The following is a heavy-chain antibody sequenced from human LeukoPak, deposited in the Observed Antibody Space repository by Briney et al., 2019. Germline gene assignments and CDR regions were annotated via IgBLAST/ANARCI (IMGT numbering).Heavy chain of an antibody. CDR2: INPNSGGT. CDR3: ARDLGDILTGLSLN. V-gene: IGHV1-2*02. D-gene: IGHD3-9*01. J-gene: IGHJ4*02. CDR1: GYTFTGYY. Sequence: ASVTVSCKASGYTFTGYYMHWVRQAPGQGLEWMGWINPNSGGTNYAQKFQGRVTMTRDTSISTAYMELSRLRSDDTAVYYCARDLGDILTGLSLNRGQGTLVTVSS.